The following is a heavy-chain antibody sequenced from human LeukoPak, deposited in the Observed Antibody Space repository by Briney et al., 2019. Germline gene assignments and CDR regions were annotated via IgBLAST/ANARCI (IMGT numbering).Heavy chain of an antibody. D-gene: IGHD3-10*01. CDR3: ARVVYRGENWFDP. Sequence: SESLSLTCTVSGGSISNKYWSWIRQPPGKGLEWIGYIYYSGSTNYIPSLKSRVTILVDTSENHFSLKLSSVTAADTAVYYCARVVYRGENWFDPWGQGTLVPVSS. V-gene: IGHV4-59*01. CDR2: IYYSGST. CDR1: GGSISNKY. J-gene: IGHJ5*02.